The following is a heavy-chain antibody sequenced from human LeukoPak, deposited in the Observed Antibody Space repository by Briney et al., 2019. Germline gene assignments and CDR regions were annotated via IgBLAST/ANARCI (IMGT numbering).Heavy chain of an antibody. Sequence: GGSLRLSCEVSGFTFSDHYMSWIRQAPGKRLEWVSYISSGSTYTNYADSVEGRFTISRDNAKNSLYLQMNSLRAEDTAVYYCAKFGNLGRGVYWYFDVWGRGTLVTVSS. CDR2: ISSGSTYT. J-gene: IGHJ2*01. CDR3: AKFGNLGRGVYWYFDV. V-gene: IGHV3-11*03. D-gene: IGHD3-10*01. CDR1: GFTFSDHY.